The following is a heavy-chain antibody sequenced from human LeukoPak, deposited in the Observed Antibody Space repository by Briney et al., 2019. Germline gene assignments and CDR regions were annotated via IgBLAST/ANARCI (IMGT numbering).Heavy chain of an antibody. CDR2: IKYEGSEK. D-gene: IGHD1-1*01. J-gene: IGHJ4*02. V-gene: IGHV3-7*01. Sequence: GGSLRLSCAASGFMFSSYWMSWVRQAPGKGLEWVANIKYEGSEKYYVDSVKGRFTISRDNAKNSLYLQMNSLRAEDTAVYYCARERYKGFDYWGQGTLVTVSS. CDR3: ARERYKGFDY. CDR1: GFMFSSYW.